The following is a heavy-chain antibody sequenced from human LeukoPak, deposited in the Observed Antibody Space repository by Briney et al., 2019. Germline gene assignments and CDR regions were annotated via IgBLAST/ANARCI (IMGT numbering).Heavy chain of an antibody. V-gene: IGHV3-23*01. CDR3: ARDPNGDYIDAFDM. CDR2: IRGGGTSE. D-gene: IGHD4-17*01. CDR1: GFTYSAYA. Sequence: QAGGSVRLLCTAAGFTYSAYAMMWVRQAAGKGPECVSAIRGGGTSEFYTDTVKGRFRMSRDNSKDTLFLQMNSLRAEDTAVYYCARDPNGDYIDAFDMWGPGTMVTVSS. J-gene: IGHJ3*02.